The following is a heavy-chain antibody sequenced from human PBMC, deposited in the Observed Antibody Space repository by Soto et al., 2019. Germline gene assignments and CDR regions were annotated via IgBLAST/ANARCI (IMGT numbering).Heavy chain of an antibody. CDR2: INAGNGNT. V-gene: IGHV1-3*01. D-gene: IGHD3-9*01. CDR1: GYTFTSYA. CDR3: ARYDILTGYYGVLGY. Sequence: ASVKVSCKAFGYTFTSYAMHWVRQAPGQRLEWMGWINAGNGNTKYSQKFQGRVTITRDTSASTAYMELSSLRSEDTAVYYCARYDILTGYYGVLGYWGQGTLVTVSS. J-gene: IGHJ4*02.